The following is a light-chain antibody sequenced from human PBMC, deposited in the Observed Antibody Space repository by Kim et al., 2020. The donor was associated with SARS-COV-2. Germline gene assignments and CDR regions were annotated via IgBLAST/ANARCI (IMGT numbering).Light chain of an antibody. CDR3: SSYRSSGYV. J-gene: IGLJ1*01. CDR2: DVT. CDR1: GSDVGGYNY. Sequence: QSALTQPASVSGSPGQSITISCTGTGSDVGGYNYVSWYQQYPGKAPKLMIYDVTKRPSGVSNRFSGSKSGNTASLTISGLQGEDEADYYCSSYRSSGYVFGTGTKVTVL. V-gene: IGLV2-14*03.